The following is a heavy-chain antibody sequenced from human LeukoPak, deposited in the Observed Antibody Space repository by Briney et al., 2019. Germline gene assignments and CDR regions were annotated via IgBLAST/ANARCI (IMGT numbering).Heavy chain of an antibody. CDR3: ARAPSVTYMDV. J-gene: IGHJ6*03. CDR2: IKQDGSEK. CDR1: GFTFSSYW. D-gene: IGHD4-17*01. Sequence: GGSLRLSCAASGFTFSSYWMTWVRQAPGKGLEWVAHIKQDGSEKYYVDSVKGRFTISRDNAKNSLYLQMSILRAEDTAVYYCARAPSVTYMDVWGKGTTVTISS. V-gene: IGHV3-7*01.